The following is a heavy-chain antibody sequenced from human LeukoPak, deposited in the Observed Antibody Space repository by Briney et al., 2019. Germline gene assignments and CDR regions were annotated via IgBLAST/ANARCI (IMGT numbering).Heavy chain of an antibody. CDR1: GGSISSGSYY. J-gene: IGHJ4*02. D-gene: IGHD2-2*01. V-gene: IGHV4-61*02. Sequence: SATLSLTCTVSGGSISSGSYYWSWIRQPAGKGLEWIGRIYTSGSTNYNPSLKSRVTISVDTSKNQFSLKLSSVTAADTAVYYCASTFVVVPAAMPFDYWGQGTLVTVSS. CDR2: IYTSGST. CDR3: ASTFVVVPAAMPFDY.